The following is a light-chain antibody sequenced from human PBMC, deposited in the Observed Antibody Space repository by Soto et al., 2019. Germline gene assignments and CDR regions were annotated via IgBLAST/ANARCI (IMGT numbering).Light chain of an antibody. Sequence: EIVMTQSPATLSVSPGERATLSCRASQSVSSNLAWYQQKPGQTPKLLIYVASTRATGIPARFSGSGSGTEFTLTISSLKSEDFAVYYCQQYNVWPLTFGGGTNVEFK. V-gene: IGKV3-15*01. CDR2: VAS. CDR3: QQYNVWPLT. CDR1: QSVSSN. J-gene: IGKJ4*01.